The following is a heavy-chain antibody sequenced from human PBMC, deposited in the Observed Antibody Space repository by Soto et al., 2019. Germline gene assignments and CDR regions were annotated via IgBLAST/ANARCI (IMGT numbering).Heavy chain of an antibody. CDR3: ARGYCSGGSCYEYYFDY. CDR2: INHSGST. J-gene: IGHJ4*02. CDR1: GGSFSGYY. V-gene: IGHV4-34*01. Sequence: SETLSLTCAVYGGSFSGYYRSWIRQPPGKGLEWIGEINHSGSTNYNPSLKSRVTISVDTSKNQFSLKLSSVTAADTAVYYCARGYCSGGSCYEYYFDYWGQGTLVTVSS. D-gene: IGHD2-15*01.